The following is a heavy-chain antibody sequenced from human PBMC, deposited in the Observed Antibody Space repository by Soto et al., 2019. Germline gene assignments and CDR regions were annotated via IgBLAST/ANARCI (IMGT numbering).Heavy chain of an antibody. CDR2: TNEGSGNT. V-gene: IGHV1-3*01. CDR3: ARDDRSVSGVVTLDH. J-gene: IGHJ4*02. CDR1: GYSFNNYA. D-gene: IGHD3-3*01. Sequence: ASLNVSCKATGYSFNNYAVPWVRQAPVQRLEWMGFTNEGSGNTRFSQKFQGRISITRDTSVSTVYLELSSLTSEDTAIYYCARDDRSVSGVVTLDHWGPGTLVNVSS.